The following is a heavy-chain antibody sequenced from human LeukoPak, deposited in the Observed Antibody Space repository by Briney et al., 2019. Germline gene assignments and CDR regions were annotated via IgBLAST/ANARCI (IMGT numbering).Heavy chain of an antibody. CDR1: GFTFSTYS. Sequence: GGSLRLSCAASGFTFSTYSMNWVRQAPGKGLEWVANIKQDGSEKDYVDSVKGRFTISRDNAKNSLFLQMNSLRAEDTAVYYCARLGVAAGAFDIWGQGTMVTVSS. V-gene: IGHV3-7*01. D-gene: IGHD2-15*01. CDR3: ARLGVAAGAFDI. CDR2: IKQDGSEK. J-gene: IGHJ3*02.